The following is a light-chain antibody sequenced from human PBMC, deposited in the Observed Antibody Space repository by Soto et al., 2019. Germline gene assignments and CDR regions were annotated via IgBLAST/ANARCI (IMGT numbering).Light chain of an antibody. Sequence: VMRQSPATLSVSQGERATLSCRASQSVSSNLAWYQRKPGQAPRLLIYGASTRATGIPARFSGSGSGTEFTLTISSLQSEDFAVYYCLQYNNWPPLTFGGGTKVEIK. J-gene: IGKJ4*01. CDR2: GAS. CDR3: LQYNNWPPLT. V-gene: IGKV3-15*01. CDR1: QSVSSN.